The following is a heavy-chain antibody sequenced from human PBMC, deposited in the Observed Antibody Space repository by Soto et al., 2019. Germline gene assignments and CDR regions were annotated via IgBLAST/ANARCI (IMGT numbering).Heavy chain of an antibody. V-gene: IGHV2-5*02. CDR3: ALSPRGDNWNRRDYYYGMDL. J-gene: IGHJ6*02. CDR2: IYWDDDK. CDR1: GFSLSTSGVG. Sequence: SGPTLVNPTQTLTLTCTFSGFSLSTSGVGVGWIRQPPGKALEWLALIYWDDDKRYSPSLKSRLTITKDTSKNQVVLTMTNMDPVETATYYCALSPRGDNWNRRDYYYGMDLWGQGTTVTVSS. D-gene: IGHD1-20*01.